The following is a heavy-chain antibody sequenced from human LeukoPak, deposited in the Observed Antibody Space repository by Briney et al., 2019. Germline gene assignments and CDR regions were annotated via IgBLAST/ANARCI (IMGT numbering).Heavy chain of an antibody. CDR3: GRITR. CDR1: GLTVSTTY. J-gene: IGHJ4*02. CDR2: IQSGGTT. Sequence: GGSLRLSCAASGLTVSTTYMTWVRQAPGKGLEWVSVIQSGGTTNYADSVKGRFTISRDNSKNTVFLQMNSLRLEDTAVYYCGRITRWGQGTLVTVSS. V-gene: IGHV3-53*05.